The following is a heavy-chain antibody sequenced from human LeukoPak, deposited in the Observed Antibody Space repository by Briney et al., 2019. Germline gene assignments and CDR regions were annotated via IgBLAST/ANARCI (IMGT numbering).Heavy chain of an antibody. Sequence: ASVKVSCKASGGTFSSYAISWVRQAPGQGLEWMGGIIPIFGTANYAQKFQGRVTITADKSTSTAYMELSSLRSEDTAVYYCARARIVYYYYYYMDVWGKGTTVTVSS. CDR2: IIPIFGTA. CDR3: ARARIVYYYYYYMDV. J-gene: IGHJ6*03. CDR1: GGTFSSYA. V-gene: IGHV1-69*06. D-gene: IGHD1-26*01.